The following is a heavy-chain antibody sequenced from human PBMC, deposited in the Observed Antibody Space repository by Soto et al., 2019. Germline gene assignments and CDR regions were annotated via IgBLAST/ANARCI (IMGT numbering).Heavy chain of an antibody. V-gene: IGHV4-59*01. CDR2: IYYSGST. CDR1: GGSISSYY. J-gene: IGHJ6*03. Sequence: PSETLSLTCTVSGGSISSYYWSWIRQPPGKGLEWIGYIYYSGSTNYNPSLKSRVTISVDTSKNQFSLKLSSVTAADTAVYYCARRPKGGYYSYSIHVWGKGTTVTVSS. CDR3: ARRPKGGYYSYSIHV. D-gene: IGHD3-16*01.